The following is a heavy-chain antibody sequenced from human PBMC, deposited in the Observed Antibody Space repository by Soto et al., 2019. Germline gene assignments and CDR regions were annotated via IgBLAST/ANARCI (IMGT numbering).Heavy chain of an antibody. D-gene: IGHD3-16*02. J-gene: IGHJ5*02. CDR3: ARDRCNDYVWGSYRYLNWFDP. Sequence: GGSLRLSCAASGFTFSSYGMHWVRQAPGKGLEWVAVIWYDGSNKYYADSVKGRFTISRDNSKNTLYLQMNSLRAEDTAVYYCARDRCNDYVWGSYRYLNWFDPWGQGTLVTVSS. V-gene: IGHV3-33*01. CDR2: IWYDGSNK. CDR1: GFTFSSYG.